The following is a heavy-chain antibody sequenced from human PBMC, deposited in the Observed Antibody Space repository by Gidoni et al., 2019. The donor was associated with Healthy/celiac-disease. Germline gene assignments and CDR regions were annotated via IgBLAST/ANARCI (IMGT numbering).Heavy chain of an antibody. V-gene: IGHV1-8*01. J-gene: IGHJ4*02. D-gene: IGHD3-10*01. CDR2: NPNSGNT. Sequence: NPNSGNTGYAQKFQGRVTMTRNTSISTAYMELSSLRSEDTAVYYCARVRHYGSGSYWWFGWGQGTLVTVSS. CDR3: ARVRHYGSGSYWWFG.